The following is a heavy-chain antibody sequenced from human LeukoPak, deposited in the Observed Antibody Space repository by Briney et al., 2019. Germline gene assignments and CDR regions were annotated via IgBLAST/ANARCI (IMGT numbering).Heavy chain of an antibody. CDR3: AREPNA. V-gene: IGHV4-34*01. CDR2: IYHSGST. D-gene: IGHD1-14*01. Sequence: SETLSLTCAVYGGSFSGYYWSWIRQPPGKGLEWIGSIYHSGSTYYNPSLKSRVTISVDTSKNQFSLKLSSVTAADTAVYYCAREPNAWGQGILVTVSS. CDR1: GGSFSGYY. J-gene: IGHJ5*02.